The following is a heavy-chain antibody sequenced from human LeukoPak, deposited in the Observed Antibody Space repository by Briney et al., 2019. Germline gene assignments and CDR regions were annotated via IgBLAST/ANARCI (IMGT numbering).Heavy chain of an antibody. J-gene: IGHJ4*02. D-gene: IGHD2-21*02. CDR2: ISGGSSGST. CDR3: AKDHANTPVVTN. CDR1: GFTFDDYG. V-gene: IGHV3-23*01. Sequence: GGSLRLSCAASGFTFDDYGMSWVRQAPGKGLEWVSVISGGSSGSTYYADSVTGRFTVSRDNSKNTVDLQMNNLRVDDTAIYYCAKDHANTPVVTNWGQGILVTASS.